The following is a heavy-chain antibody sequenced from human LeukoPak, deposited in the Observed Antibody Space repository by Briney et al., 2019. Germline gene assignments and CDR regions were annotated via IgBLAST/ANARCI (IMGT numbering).Heavy chain of an antibody. D-gene: IGHD2-2*01. CDR3: ARGYCSSTSCPLNY. CDR1: GYTFTSYD. V-gene: IGHV1-8*01. CDR2: MNPNSGNT. Sequence: ASVTVSCKASGYTFTSYDINWVRPATGQGLAWMGWMNPNSGNTGYAQKFQGRVTMTRNTSISTAYMELSSLRYEDTAVYYCARGYCSSTSCPLNYWGQGTLVTVSS. J-gene: IGHJ4*02.